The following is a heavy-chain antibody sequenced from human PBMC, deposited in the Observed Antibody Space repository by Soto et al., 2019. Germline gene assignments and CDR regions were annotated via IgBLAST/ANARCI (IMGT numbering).Heavy chain of an antibody. D-gene: IGHD1-26*01. Sequence: QVQLVQSGAEVKKPGSSVKVSCKASGGTFSSYAISWVRQAPGQGLEWMGGISPIFGTANYAQKFQGRVTITADESTSTAYMALSSLRSADTAVYYCARDRVGATMFDYWGQGTLVTVSS. CDR3: ARDRVGATMFDY. J-gene: IGHJ4*02. CDR2: ISPIFGTA. V-gene: IGHV1-69*01. CDR1: GGTFSSYA.